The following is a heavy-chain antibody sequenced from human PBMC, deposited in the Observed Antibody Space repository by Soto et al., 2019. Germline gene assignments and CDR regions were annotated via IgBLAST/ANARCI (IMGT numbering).Heavy chain of an antibody. D-gene: IGHD3-3*02. CDR2: ISGSGGST. CDR3: AKDDAMHFWYLDY. J-gene: IGHJ4*02. Sequence: QPGGSLRLSCAASGFTFSSYAMSWVRQAPGKGLEWVSGISGSGGSTYYADSVKGRFTISRDNSKNTLYLQMNSLRAEDTAVYYCAKDDAMHFWYLDYWGQGTLVTVSS. V-gene: IGHV3-23*01. CDR1: GFTFSSYA.